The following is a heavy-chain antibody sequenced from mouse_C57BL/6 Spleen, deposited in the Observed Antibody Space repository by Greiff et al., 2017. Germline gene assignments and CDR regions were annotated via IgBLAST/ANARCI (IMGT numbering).Heavy chain of an antibody. Sequence: VQLQESGAELARPGASVKLSCKASGYTFTSYGISWVKQSTGQGLEWIGEIYPRSGNTYYNEKFKGKATLTADKSSSTAYMELRSLTSEDSAVYFCARGGVTTGDYFDYWGQGTTLTVSS. CDR2: IYPRSGNT. D-gene: IGHD2-2*01. CDR1: GYTFTSYG. J-gene: IGHJ2*01. V-gene: IGHV1-81*01. CDR3: ARGGVTTGDYFDY.